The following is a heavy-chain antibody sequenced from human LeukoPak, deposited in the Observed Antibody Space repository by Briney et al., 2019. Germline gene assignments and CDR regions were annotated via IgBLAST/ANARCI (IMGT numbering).Heavy chain of an antibody. CDR1: GGSISSNSYY. D-gene: IGHD5-18*01. CDR3: ARHGDTAMVDY. Sequence: PSETLSLTCTVSGGSISSNSYYWGWIRQPPGKGLEWIGSIYYSGSTYYNPSLKSRVTISVDTSKNQFSLKLSSVTAADTAVYYCARHGDTAMVDYWGQGTLVTVSS. CDR2: IYYSGST. J-gene: IGHJ4*02. V-gene: IGHV4-39*01.